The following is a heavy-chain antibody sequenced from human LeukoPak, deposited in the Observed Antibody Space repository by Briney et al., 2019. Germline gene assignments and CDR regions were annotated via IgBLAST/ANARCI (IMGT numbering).Heavy chain of an antibody. J-gene: IGHJ4*02. CDR2: VSYDGSYK. Sequence: PGGALRLSCAATGFTFSNFAMHWVRQAPGKGLEWVAVVSYDGSYKYYADSVKGRFTISRDNSKNTLYLQMNSLRAEDTGVYYCTKDLSSGSRRAYWGQGTLVTVSS. V-gene: IGHV3-30*04. D-gene: IGHD6-19*01. CDR1: GFTFSNFA. CDR3: TKDLSSGSRRAY.